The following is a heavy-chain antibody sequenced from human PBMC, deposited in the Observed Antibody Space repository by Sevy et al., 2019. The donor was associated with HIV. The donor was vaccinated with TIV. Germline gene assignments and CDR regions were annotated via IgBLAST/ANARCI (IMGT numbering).Heavy chain of an antibody. V-gene: IGHV3-48*02. CDR1: GLNFSKYS. J-gene: IGHJ6*02. Sequence: GGSLRLSCAASGLNFSKYSFNWVRQAPEKGLEWISHISRSGTTTYYGVSVKVRFTVSRDNAKNSLYLQMSSLRDEDTAVYYCARDYDFSSGYTALSYYSLSYYYGMDVWGQGTTVTVSS. D-gene: IGHD3-3*01. CDR3: ARDYDFSSGYTALSYYSLSYYYGMDV. CDR2: ISRSGTTT.